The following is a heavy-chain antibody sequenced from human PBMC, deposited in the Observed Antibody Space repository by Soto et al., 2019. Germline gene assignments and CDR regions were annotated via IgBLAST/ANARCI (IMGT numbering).Heavy chain of an antibody. CDR3: AKDIVVVPAAIVDAFDI. Sequence: QVQLVESGGGLVKPGGSLRLSCAASGFTFSDYYMSWIRQAPGKGLEWVSYISSSGSTIYYADSVKGRFTISRDNAKNSLYLQMNSLRAEDTAVYYCAKDIVVVPAAIVDAFDIWGQGTMVTVSS. D-gene: IGHD2-2*02. CDR2: ISSSGSTI. J-gene: IGHJ3*02. V-gene: IGHV3-11*01. CDR1: GFTFSDYY.